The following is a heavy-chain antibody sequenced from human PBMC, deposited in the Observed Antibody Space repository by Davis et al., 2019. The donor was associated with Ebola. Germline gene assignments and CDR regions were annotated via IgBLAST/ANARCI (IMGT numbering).Heavy chain of an antibody. CDR1: GGSISSSSYY. CDR2: IYYSGST. CDR3: ARQDRTSGSYGSLFDY. V-gene: IGHV4-39*01. D-gene: IGHD1-26*01. Sequence: SETLSLTCTVSGGSISSSSYYWGWIRQPPGKGLEWIGSIYYSGSTYYNPSLKSRVTISVDTSKNQFSLKLSSVTAADTAVYYCARQDRTSGSYGSLFDYWGQGTLVTVSS. J-gene: IGHJ4*02.